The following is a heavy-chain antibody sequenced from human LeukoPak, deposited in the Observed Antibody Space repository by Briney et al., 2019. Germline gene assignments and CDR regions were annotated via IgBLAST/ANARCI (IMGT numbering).Heavy chain of an antibody. V-gene: IGHV3-30*15. D-gene: IGHD2-15*01. Sequence: GGSLRLSCAASGFTFNNYAMHWVRQAPGEGLEWVAVIPYDGSNEYYADSVKGRFTISRDNSKNMVHLQMSSLRPEDTAVYYCARDHMVGSYLDYWGQGTLVTVSS. CDR2: IPYDGSNE. J-gene: IGHJ4*02. CDR3: ARDHMVGSYLDY. CDR1: GFTFNNYA.